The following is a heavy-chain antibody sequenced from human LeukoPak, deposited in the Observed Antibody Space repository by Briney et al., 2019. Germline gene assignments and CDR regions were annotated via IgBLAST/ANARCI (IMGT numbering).Heavy chain of an antibody. CDR2: IYYSGST. V-gene: IGHV4-59*12. CDR1: GGSISSYY. J-gene: IGHJ4*02. D-gene: IGHD5-24*01. CDR3: ARVGMATIFDY. Sequence: PSETLSLTCTVSGGSISSYYWSWIRQPPGKGLEWIGYIYYSGSTNYNPSLKSRVTISVDTSKNQFSLQLNSVTPEDTAVYYCARVGMATIFDYWGQGTLVTVSS.